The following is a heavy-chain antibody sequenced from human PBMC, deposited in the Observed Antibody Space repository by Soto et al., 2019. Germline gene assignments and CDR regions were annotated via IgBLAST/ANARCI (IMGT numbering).Heavy chain of an antibody. V-gene: IGHV1-46*01. CDR3: ARLSGYDYPYYYYYMDV. Sequence: ASVKVSCTASGYTFTSYYMHWVRQAPGQGLEWMGIINPSGGSTSYAQKFQGRVTITRDTSASTAYMELSSLRSEDTAVYYCARLSGYDYPYYYYYMDVWGKGTTVTVSS. J-gene: IGHJ6*03. CDR1: GYTFTSYY. CDR2: INPSGGST. D-gene: IGHD5-12*01.